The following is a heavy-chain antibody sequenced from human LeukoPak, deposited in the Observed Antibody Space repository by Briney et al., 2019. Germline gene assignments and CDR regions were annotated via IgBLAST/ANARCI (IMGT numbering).Heavy chain of an antibody. D-gene: IGHD5-18*01. CDR3: ARERYSYGYGEY. Sequence: SETLSLTCAVYGVSFSGYYWSWIRQPPGKGLEWIGEINHSGSTNYNPSLKSRVTISVDTSKNQFSLKLSSVTAADTAVYYCARERYSYGYGEYWGQGTLVTVSS. J-gene: IGHJ4*02. CDR2: INHSGST. CDR1: GVSFSGYY. V-gene: IGHV4-34*01.